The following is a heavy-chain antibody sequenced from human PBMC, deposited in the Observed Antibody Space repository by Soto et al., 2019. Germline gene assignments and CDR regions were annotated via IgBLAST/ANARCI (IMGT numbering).Heavy chain of an antibody. CDR1: GGSISSYY. J-gene: IGHJ4*02. CDR3: ARGGGGSHPLDY. V-gene: IGHV4-59*01. CDR2: IYYSGNT. Sequence: SETLSLTCTVSGGSISSYYWSWIRQPPGKGLEWIGYIYYSGNTNYNPSLKSRVTISVDTSKNQFSLKLSSVIAADTAVYYCARGGGGSHPLDYWGQGTLVTVSS. D-gene: IGHD1-26*01.